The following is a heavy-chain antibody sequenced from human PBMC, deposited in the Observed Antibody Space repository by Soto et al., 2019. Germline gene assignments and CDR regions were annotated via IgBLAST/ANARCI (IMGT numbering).Heavy chain of an antibody. D-gene: IGHD4-17*01. CDR3: ASTPTVITGWVDF. V-gene: IGHV4-59*01. Sequence: QVQLQESGPGVVKPSETLSLTCSVSGGSIISYYWSWIRQPPGKGLEWIGYIYYTGTTYYNPSLTSRVTLSVDTSTKPFSLMLSSVTPADTAMYYCASTPTVITGWVDFWGQGTLVTVSS. CDR2: IYYTGTT. J-gene: IGHJ4*02. CDR1: GGSIISYY.